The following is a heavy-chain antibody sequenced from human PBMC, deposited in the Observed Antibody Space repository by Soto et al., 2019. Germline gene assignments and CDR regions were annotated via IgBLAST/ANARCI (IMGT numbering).Heavy chain of an antibody. CDR3: ARPLGYSSGRGAFDI. CDR2: INAGNGNT. Sequence: QVQLVQSGAEVKKPGASVKVSCKASGYTFTSYAMHWVHQAPGQRLEWMGWINAGNGNTKYSQKFQGRVTITRDTSASTAYMELSSLRSEDTAVYYCARPLGYSSGRGAFDIWGQGTMVTVSS. CDR1: GYTFTSYA. J-gene: IGHJ3*02. V-gene: IGHV1-3*01. D-gene: IGHD6-19*01.